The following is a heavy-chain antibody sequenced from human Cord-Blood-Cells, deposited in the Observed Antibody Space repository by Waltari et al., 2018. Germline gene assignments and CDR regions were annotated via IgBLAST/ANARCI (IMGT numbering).Heavy chain of an antibody. CDR3: VRDSSSWYGGGAFDI. CDR2: INPSGGST. J-gene: IGHJ3*02. V-gene: IGHV1-46*01. D-gene: IGHD6-13*01. Sequence: QVQLVQSGAEVKKPGASVKVSCKASGYTFTSYYMHWVRQAPGQGLEWMGIINPSGGSTSYAQKFQGRVTMTRDTSTSTVYMELSSLRSEDTAVYYCVRDSSSWYGGGAFDIWGQGTMVTVSS. CDR1: GYTFTSYY.